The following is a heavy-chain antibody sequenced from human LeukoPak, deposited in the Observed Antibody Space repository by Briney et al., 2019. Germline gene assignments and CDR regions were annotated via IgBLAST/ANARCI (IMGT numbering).Heavy chain of an antibody. D-gene: IGHD1-26*01. CDR3: ARTFVSGSPSGMDV. Sequence: GGSLRLSCAASGFTVSGNYMSWVRQAPGKGLEWVSVIYGGGSTFYADSVKGRFTISRDNSRSTLYLQMNSLRAEDTAVYYCARTFVSGSPSGMDVWGQGTTVTVSS. J-gene: IGHJ6*02. CDR1: GFTVSGNY. CDR2: IYGGGST. V-gene: IGHV3-53*01.